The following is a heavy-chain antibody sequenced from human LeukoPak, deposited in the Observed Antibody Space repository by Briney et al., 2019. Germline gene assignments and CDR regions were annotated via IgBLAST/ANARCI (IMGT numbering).Heavy chain of an antibody. D-gene: IGHD3-16*01. Sequence: GRSLRLSCAASGFTFDDYAMHWVRQAPGKGLEWVSGISWNSGSIGYADSVKGRFTISRDNAKNTVYLQMNSLGAEDTAVYYCARAGDYRFDYWGQGTLVTVSS. V-gene: IGHV3-9*01. J-gene: IGHJ4*02. CDR3: ARAGDYRFDY. CDR1: GFTFDDYA. CDR2: ISWNSGSI.